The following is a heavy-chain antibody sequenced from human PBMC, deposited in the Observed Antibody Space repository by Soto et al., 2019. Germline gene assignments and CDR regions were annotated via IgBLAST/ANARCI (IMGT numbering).Heavy chain of an antibody. Sequence: QVQLVQSGAEVKKPGASVKVSCKASGYTFTSYGISWVRQAPGQGLEWMGWISAYNGNTNYAQKLQGRVTMTTDTSTSTAYMELRSLRSDDTAVYYCSTEGRGPAVFYYYYGMDVWGQGTTVTVSS. CDR1: GYTFTSYG. V-gene: IGHV1-18*04. J-gene: IGHJ6*02. CDR2: ISAYNGNT. CDR3: STEGRGPAVFYYYYGMDV.